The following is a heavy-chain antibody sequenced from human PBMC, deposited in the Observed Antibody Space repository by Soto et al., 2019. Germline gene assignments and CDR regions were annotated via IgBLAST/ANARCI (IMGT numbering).Heavy chain of an antibody. CDR3: ARTSSGWGRDAFDV. J-gene: IGHJ3*01. CDR1: GYTFTSYA. Sequence: ASVKVSCKASGYTFTSYAMHWVRQAPGQRLEWMGWINAGNSDTKYSQKFQGRVTITADESTSTVYMELSSLRSEDTAVYYCARTSSGWGRDAFDVWGQGTMVTVSS. CDR2: INAGNSDT. D-gene: IGHD6-19*01. V-gene: IGHV1-3*01.